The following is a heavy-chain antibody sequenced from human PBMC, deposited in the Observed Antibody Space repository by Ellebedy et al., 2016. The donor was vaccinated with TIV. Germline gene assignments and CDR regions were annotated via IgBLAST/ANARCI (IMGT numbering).Heavy chain of an antibody. CDR3: ARDRAYGDYDY. J-gene: IGHJ4*02. CDR2: ISADNDET. D-gene: IGHD4-17*01. V-gene: IGHV1-18*04. CDR1: GYTFTSYG. Sequence: ASVKVSCXASGYTFTSYGISWVRKAPGQGLEWVGWISADNDETKYAQKVQGRVTMTTERSTSIAYMELRSLRSDDTAVYYCARDRAYGDYDYWGQGTLVTDSS.